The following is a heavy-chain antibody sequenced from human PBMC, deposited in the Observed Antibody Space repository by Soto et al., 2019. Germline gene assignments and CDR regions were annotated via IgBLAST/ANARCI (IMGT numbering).Heavy chain of an antibody. J-gene: IGHJ5*02. Sequence: QVQLVQSGAEVKKPGSSVKVSCKASGGTFSSYAISWVRQAPGQGLEWTGGIIPIFGTANYAQKFQGRVTIPADESTSTAYMELSSLRSEDTAVYYCARVEEQLELLVARWFDPWGQGTLVTVSS. D-gene: IGHD1-26*01. CDR3: ARVEEQLELLVARWFDP. V-gene: IGHV1-69*01. CDR2: IIPIFGTA. CDR1: GGTFSSYA.